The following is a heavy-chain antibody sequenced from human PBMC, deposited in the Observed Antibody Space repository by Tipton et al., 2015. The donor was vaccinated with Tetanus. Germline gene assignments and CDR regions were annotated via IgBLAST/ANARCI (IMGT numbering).Heavy chain of an antibody. Sequence: SGFIFSSYGIHWVRQAPGKGLEWLAVSWYDGTDKYYADSVKGRFTISRDNSKNTLYLQMISLRAEDTAVYYCAREADCSGGSCFSGDFDNWGQGTQVTVSS. CDR3: AREADCSGGSCFSGDFDN. V-gene: IGHV3-33*01. D-gene: IGHD2-15*01. CDR1: GFIFSSYG. J-gene: IGHJ4*02. CDR2: SWYDGTDK.